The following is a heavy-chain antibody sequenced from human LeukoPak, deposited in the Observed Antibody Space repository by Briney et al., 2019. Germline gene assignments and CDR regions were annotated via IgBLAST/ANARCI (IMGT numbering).Heavy chain of an antibody. D-gene: IGHD4-17*01. CDR2: IYPGDSYT. CDR1: GYTFTTYW. V-gene: IGHV5-51*01. Sequence: PGESLKISCKGSGYTFTTYWIGWVRQMPGKGLEWMGIIYPGDSYTNYSPSFQGHVTISADKSISIAYLQWSSLKASDTAMYYCARQRRVDYGDPWGQGTLVTVSS. J-gene: IGHJ5*02. CDR3: ARQRRVDYGDP.